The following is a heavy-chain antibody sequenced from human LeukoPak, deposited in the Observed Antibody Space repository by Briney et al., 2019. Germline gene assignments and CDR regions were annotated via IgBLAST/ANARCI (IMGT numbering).Heavy chain of an antibody. CDR3: AKGYSSSFFDY. D-gene: IGHD6-6*01. CDR1: GFTFSSYS. CDR2: ISSSSSYI. V-gene: IGHV3-21*04. J-gene: IGHJ4*02. Sequence: AGGSLRLSCAASGFTFSSYSMNWVRQAPGKGLEWVSSISSSSSYIYYADSVKGRFTISRDNSKNTLYLQMNSLRAEDTAVYYCAKGYSSSFFDYWGQGTLVTVSS.